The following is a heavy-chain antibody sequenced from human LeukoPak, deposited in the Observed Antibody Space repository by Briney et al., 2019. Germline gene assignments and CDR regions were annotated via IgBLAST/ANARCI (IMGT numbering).Heavy chain of an antibody. J-gene: IGHJ2*01. CDR2: IIHCGSP. Sequence: SETLSLTCAVYGGPFSGYFWSWIRQPPGKGREWIGEIIHCGSPNYNPPLKRRVTISVDTSKNQCSLKLSSVSAADTAVYYCARGLSRDGYKTSPRWYFDLWGRGTLVTVSS. CDR3: ARGLSRDGYKTSPRWYFDL. V-gene: IGHV4-34*01. CDR1: GGPFSGYF. D-gene: IGHD5-24*01.